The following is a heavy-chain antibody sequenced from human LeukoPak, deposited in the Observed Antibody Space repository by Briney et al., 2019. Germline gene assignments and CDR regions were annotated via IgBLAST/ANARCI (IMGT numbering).Heavy chain of an antibody. Sequence: PSETLSLTCAVYGGSFSGYYWSWIRQPPGKGLEWIGEINHSGSTNYNPSLKSRVTISVDTSKNQFSLKLSSVTAADTAVYYCARLWVVDYWGQGTLVTVSS. CDR2: INHSGST. CDR3: ARLWVVDY. J-gene: IGHJ4*02. V-gene: IGHV4-34*01. CDR1: GGSFSGYY. D-gene: IGHD3-10*01.